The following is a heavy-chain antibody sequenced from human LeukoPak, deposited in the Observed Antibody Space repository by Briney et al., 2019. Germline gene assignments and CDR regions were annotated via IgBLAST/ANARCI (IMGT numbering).Heavy chain of an antibody. CDR1: GGSFSGYY. V-gene: IGHV4-34*01. Sequence: SDTLSLTCAVYGGSFSGYYWSWIRQPPGKGLEWMGEINHSGSTNYNPSLKSRVTISVDTSENQFSLRLSSVTAADTAVYYCARVLEGSSGQHWYFDLWGRGTLVTVSS. J-gene: IGHJ2*01. CDR2: INHSGST. CDR3: ARVLEGSSGQHWYFDL. D-gene: IGHD6-19*01.